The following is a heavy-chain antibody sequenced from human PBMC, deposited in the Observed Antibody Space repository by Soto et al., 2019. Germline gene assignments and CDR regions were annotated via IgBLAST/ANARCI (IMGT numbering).Heavy chain of an antibody. V-gene: IGHV3-30-3*01. D-gene: IGHD6-6*01. CDR3: ARENSRISPRLFQH. Sequence: VGSLRLSCVASGFIFSDYAMHWARQAPGKGLEWVALISPAGTNQYYADSAKGRFTISRDNSKNTLYLQMNSLRPEDTGLYYCARENSRISPRLFQHWGHGTLVTVS. J-gene: IGHJ1*01. CDR1: GFIFSDYA. CDR2: ISPAGTNQ.